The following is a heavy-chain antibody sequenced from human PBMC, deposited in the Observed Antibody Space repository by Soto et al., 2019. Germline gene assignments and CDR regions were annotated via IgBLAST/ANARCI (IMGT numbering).Heavy chain of an antibody. Sequence: GGSLRLSCAASGFTLSSYSMNWVRQAPGKGLEWVSYISSSSRTIHYADSVKGRFTISRDNAKNSLYLQMKGLRAEDTAVHYCGYSSSSSGEGLDYWGQGTLVTVSS. D-gene: IGHD6-6*01. V-gene: IGHV3-48*01. J-gene: IGHJ4*02. CDR3: GYSSSSSGEGLDY. CDR1: GFTLSSYS. CDR2: ISSSSRTI.